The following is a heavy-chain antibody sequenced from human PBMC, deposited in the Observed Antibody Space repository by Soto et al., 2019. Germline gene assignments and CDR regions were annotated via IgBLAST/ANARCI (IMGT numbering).Heavy chain of an antibody. CDR3: ARAHANYDFWSGYWEYYYYGMDV. D-gene: IGHD3-3*01. Sequence: QVQLVQSGAEVKKPGASVKVSCKASGYTFTSYGISWVRQAPGQGLEWMGWISAYNGNTNYAQKLQGRVTMTTDTSTSTAYMELRSLRSDDTAVYYWARAHANYDFWSGYWEYYYYGMDVWGQGTTVTVSS. CDR2: ISAYNGNT. V-gene: IGHV1-18*01. J-gene: IGHJ6*02. CDR1: GYTFTSYG.